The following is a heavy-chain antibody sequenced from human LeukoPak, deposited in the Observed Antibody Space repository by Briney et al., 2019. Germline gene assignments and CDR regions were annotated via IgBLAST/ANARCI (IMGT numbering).Heavy chain of an antibody. CDR2: ISYDGSNK. CDR1: GFTFSSYA. D-gene: IGHD2-15*01. J-gene: IGHJ4*02. CDR3: ARDLLANFDY. Sequence: PGGSLRLSCAASGFTFSSYAMHWVRQAPGKGLEWVAVISYDGSNKYYADSVKGRFTISRDNSKNTLYLQMNSLRAEDTAVYYCARDLLANFDYCGQGTLVTVSS. V-gene: IGHV3-30-3*01.